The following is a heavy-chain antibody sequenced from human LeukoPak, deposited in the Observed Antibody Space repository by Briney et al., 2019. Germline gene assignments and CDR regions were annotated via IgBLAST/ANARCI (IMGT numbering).Heavy chain of an antibody. J-gene: IGHJ4*02. Sequence: ASVKVSCKTSGYTFYDYYVHWVRQAPGQGLEWMGWINPNSGRTNYAPKFQGRVTLTTDTSISTAYMELSSLISGDTALYFCARDSSDVLTGYYHFWGQGTLVTVSS. V-gene: IGHV1-2*02. CDR2: INPNSGRT. CDR1: GYTFYDYY. D-gene: IGHD3-9*01. CDR3: ARDSSDVLTGYYHF.